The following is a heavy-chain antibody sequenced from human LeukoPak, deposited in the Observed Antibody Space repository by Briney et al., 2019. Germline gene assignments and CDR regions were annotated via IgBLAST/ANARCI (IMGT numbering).Heavy chain of an antibody. CDR3: ARSDYFEN. CDR1: GFTFSTNW. Sequence: GGSLRLSCAASGFTFSTNWMHWVRQAPGKGLVWVSRIGSDGSTTSYADSVKGRFTISRDNAKNTLYLQMNSLRVEDTAVYYCARSDYFENWVQGTLVTVSS. CDR2: IGSDGSTT. J-gene: IGHJ4*02. V-gene: IGHV3-74*01.